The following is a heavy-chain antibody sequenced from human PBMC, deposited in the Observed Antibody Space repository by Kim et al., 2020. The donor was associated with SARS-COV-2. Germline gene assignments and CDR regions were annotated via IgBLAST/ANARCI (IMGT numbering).Heavy chain of an antibody. V-gene: IGHV3-49*04. CDR1: GFTFGDYA. CDR3: TRGGNYAGYYYYYGMDV. Sequence: GGSLRLSCTASGFTFGDYAMSWVRQAPGKGLEWVGFIRSKAYGGTTEYAASVKGRFTISRDDSKSIAYLQMNSLKTEDTAVYYCTRGGNYAGYYYYYGMDVWGQGTTVTVSS. CDR2: IRSKAYGGTT. D-gene: IGHD1-7*01. J-gene: IGHJ6*02.